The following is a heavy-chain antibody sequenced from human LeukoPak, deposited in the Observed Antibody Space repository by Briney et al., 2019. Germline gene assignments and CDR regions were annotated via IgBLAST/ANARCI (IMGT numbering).Heavy chain of an antibody. V-gene: IGHV1-18*01. J-gene: IGHJ3*02. CDR2: ISAYNGNT. CDR1: GYTFTSYG. CDR3: ARDAGIQLWLYAFDI. D-gene: IGHD5-18*01. Sequence: ASVKVSCKASGYTFTSYGISWVRQAPGQGVEWMGWISAYNGNTNYAQKLQGRVTMTPDTSTSTAYMELRSLRSDDTAVYYCARDAGIQLWLYAFDIWGQGTMVTVSS.